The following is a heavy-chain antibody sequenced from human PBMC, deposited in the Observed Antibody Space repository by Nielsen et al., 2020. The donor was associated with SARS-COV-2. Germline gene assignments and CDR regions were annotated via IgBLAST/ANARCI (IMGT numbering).Heavy chain of an antibody. Sequence: ASVKVSCKASGYTFTSYGISWVRQAPGQGLEWMGWISAYNGNTNYAQKLQGRVTMTTDTSTSTAYMELRSLRSDDTAVYYCARDPRYTRTYYYGMDVWGQGTTVTVSS. J-gene: IGHJ6*02. CDR1: GYTFTSYG. CDR2: ISAYNGNT. D-gene: IGHD3-16*02. CDR3: ARDPRYTRTYYYGMDV. V-gene: IGHV1-18*04.